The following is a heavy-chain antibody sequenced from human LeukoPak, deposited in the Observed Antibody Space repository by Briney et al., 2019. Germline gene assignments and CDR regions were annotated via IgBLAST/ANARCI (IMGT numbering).Heavy chain of an antibody. CDR3: ARPASAYYVNEGFDI. CDR2: IYHSGST. J-gene: IGHJ3*02. CDR1: GGSISSYY. V-gene: IGHV4-59*01. D-gene: IGHD3-3*01. Sequence: SETLSLTCTVSGGSISSYYWNWIRQPPGKGLEWIGHIYHSGSTNYNPSLKSRVTTSVDTSKNQISLKLSSVTAADTAVYYCARPASAYYVNEGFDIWGQGTMVTVSS.